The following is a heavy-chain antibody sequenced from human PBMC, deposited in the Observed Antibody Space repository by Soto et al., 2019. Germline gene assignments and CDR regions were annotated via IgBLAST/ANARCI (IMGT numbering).Heavy chain of an antibody. D-gene: IGHD3-22*01. Sequence: QVQLQESGPGLVKPSETLSLTCAVSGDSISSYYCMWIRQPPGKGLESIGYLYYGRSANYNPSLSRRATLSVDTSTNQCSLTLSSMTAADTAVYYCALRSMAVVPEYWGQGTLVTVSS. CDR2: LYYGRSA. CDR1: GDSISSYY. J-gene: IGHJ4*02. CDR3: ALRSMAVVPEY. V-gene: IGHV4-59*01.